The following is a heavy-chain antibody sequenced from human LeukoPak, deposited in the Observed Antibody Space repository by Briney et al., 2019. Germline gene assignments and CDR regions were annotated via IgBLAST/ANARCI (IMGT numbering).Heavy chain of an antibody. D-gene: IGHD3-22*01. Sequence: SETLSLTCAVYGGSFSGYYWSWIRQPPGKGLEWIGEINHSGSTNYNPSLKSRVTISVGTSKNQFSLKLSSVTAADTAVYYCARGRVDSSGYYYYFDYWGQGTLVTVSS. CDR3: ARGRVDSSGYYYYFDY. CDR2: INHSGST. CDR1: GGSFSGYY. J-gene: IGHJ4*02. V-gene: IGHV4-34*01.